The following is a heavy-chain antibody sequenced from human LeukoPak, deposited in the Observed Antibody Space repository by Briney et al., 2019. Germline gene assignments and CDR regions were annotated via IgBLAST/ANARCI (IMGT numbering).Heavy chain of an antibody. CDR3: ARDGSNWSNDYYHGVDV. D-gene: IGHD4-11*01. CDR2: IYYSGST. J-gene: IGHJ6*02. CDR1: GDSITSYY. Sequence: PSETLPLTCTVSGDSITSYYWSWIRQPPGKGLEWIGYIYYSGSTNYNPSLKSRVTISVDTSKNQFSLRLSSVTAADTAVYYCARDGSNWSNDYYHGVDVWGQGTTVTVSS. V-gene: IGHV4-59*01.